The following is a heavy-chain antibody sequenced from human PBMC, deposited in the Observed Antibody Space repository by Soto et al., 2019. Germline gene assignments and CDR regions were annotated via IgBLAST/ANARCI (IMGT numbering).Heavy chain of an antibody. CDR1: GGSISSSSYY. V-gene: IGHV4-39*01. CDR3: AIFFEILTSHGTFDY. CDR2: IYYTGKT. J-gene: IGHJ4*02. D-gene: IGHD3-9*01. Sequence: SETLSLTCSVSGGSISSSSYYWTWIRQPPGKGLEWIGSIYYTGKTYYKSALQSRVTISVDTSKNQFSLKLSSVTAADTAVYYCAIFFEILTSHGTFDYWCKATLLTLSS.